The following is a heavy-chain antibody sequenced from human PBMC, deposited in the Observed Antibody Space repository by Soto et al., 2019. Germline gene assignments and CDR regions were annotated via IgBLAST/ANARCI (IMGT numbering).Heavy chain of an antibody. Sequence: GGSLRLSCAASGFTFSSYAMSWVRQAPGKGLEWVSAISGSGGSTYYADSVKGRFTISRDNSKNTLYLQMNSLRAEDTAVYYCAKDYPLGTTVTTPVRDYWGQGTLVTVSS. CDR2: ISGSGGST. J-gene: IGHJ4*02. CDR3: AKDYPLGTTVTTPVRDY. V-gene: IGHV3-23*01. D-gene: IGHD4-17*01. CDR1: GFTFSSYA.